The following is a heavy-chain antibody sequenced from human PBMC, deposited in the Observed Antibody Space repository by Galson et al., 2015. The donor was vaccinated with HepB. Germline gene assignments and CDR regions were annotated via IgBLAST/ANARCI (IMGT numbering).Heavy chain of an antibody. J-gene: IGHJ4*02. CDR1: GYTFTSFY. CDR3: ARDEAQIAAVIY. CDR2: INPSGGFT. Sequence: KVSCKASGYTFTSFYMHWVRQAPGQGLEWMGLINPSGGFTSYAQKFQGRVTMARDTSTSTVYMELSSLRSDDTAVYSCARDEAQIAAVIYWGQGTLVTVSS. D-gene: IGHD6-13*01. V-gene: IGHV1-46*01.